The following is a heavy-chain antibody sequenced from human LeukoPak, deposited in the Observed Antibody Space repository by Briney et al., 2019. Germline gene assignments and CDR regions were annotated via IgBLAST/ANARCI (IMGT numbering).Heavy chain of an antibody. D-gene: IGHD3-10*01. CDR2: INPNSGGT. CDR3: ARDRITMVRGVIRNWYFDL. V-gene: IGHV1-2*02. J-gene: IGHJ2*01. Sequence: ASVKVSCKASGYTFTGYYMHWVRQAPGQGLEWMGWINPNSGGTNYAQKFQGRVTMTRDMSTSTVYMELSSLRSEDTAVYYCARDRITMVRGVIRNWYFDLWGRGTLVTVSS. CDR1: GYTFTGYY.